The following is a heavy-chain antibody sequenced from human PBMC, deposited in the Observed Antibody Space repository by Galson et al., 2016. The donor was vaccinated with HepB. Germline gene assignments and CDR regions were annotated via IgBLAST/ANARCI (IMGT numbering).Heavy chain of an antibody. CDR3: ARSYLLGRGFGW. V-gene: IGHV6-1*01. D-gene: IGHD7-27*01. CDR2: TFYRSNWQN. CDR1: GDSVSSNSAG. J-gene: IGHJ4*02. Sequence: CAISGDSVSSNSAGWNWIRQSPSRGLEWLGRTFYRSNWQNDYAESVKSRITINPDTSKNQFSLQLNSVTPEDTAVYYCARSYLLGRGFGWWGQGTLVTVYS.